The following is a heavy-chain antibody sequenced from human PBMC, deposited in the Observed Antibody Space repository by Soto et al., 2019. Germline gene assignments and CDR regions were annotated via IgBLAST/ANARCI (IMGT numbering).Heavy chain of an antibody. V-gene: IGHV4-34*01. Sequence: QVQLQQWGAGLLKPSETRSLTCAVYGGSFSSYYCSWIRQPPGKGLEWIGEINHSGSTNYNPSLKSRVTISVYTSKSQFYLKLTSLTAAETAVYYCARELGTDWYFDLWGRGTLVTVSS. CDR2: INHSGST. CDR3: ARELGTDWYFDL. D-gene: IGHD3-16*01. J-gene: IGHJ2*01. CDR1: GGSFSSYY.